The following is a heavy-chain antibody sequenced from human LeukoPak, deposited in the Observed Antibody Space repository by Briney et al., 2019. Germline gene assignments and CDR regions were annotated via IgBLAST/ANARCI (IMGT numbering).Heavy chain of an antibody. CDR3: ARGGPNDPFDWYFDL. CDR2: TYYRSKWYN. CDR1: GDSVSSKIAA. Sequence: SGPGLVKPSQTLSLTCAISGDSVSSKIAAWNWIRQSPSRGLEWLGRTYYRSKWYNDYAVSVRSRITINADTSKNQFSLQLNSVTPEDTAIYYCARGGPNDPFDWYFDLWGRGTLVTVSS. V-gene: IGHV6-1*01. J-gene: IGHJ2*01. D-gene: IGHD2-8*01.